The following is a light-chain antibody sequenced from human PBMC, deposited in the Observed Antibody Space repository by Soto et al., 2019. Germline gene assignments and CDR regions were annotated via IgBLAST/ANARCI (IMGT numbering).Light chain of an antibody. Sequence: DIQMTQSPSTLSGSVGDRVTITCRASQGISGYLGWYQQKPGKAPNLLIYAASTLQSGVPSRFSGGGSGTEFTLTISSLQPDDFATYYCQQYNSYSFGQGTKVDI. V-gene: IGKV1-9*01. J-gene: IGKJ1*01. CDR3: QQYNSYS. CDR2: AAS. CDR1: QGISGY.